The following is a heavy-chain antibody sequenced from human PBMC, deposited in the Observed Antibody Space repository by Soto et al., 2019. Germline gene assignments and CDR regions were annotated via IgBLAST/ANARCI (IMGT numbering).Heavy chain of an antibody. J-gene: IGHJ4*02. D-gene: IGHD3-22*01. V-gene: IGHV4-39*01. CDR2: IYYSGST. CDR3: ARLKDSSGYYLEYYFDY. CDR1: GGSISSSSYY. Sequence: SETLSLTCTVSGGSISSSSYYWGWIRQPPGKGLEWIGSIYYSGSTYYNPSLKSRVTISVDTSKNQFSLKLSSVTAADTAVYYCARLKDSSGYYLEYYFDYWGQGTLVTVSS.